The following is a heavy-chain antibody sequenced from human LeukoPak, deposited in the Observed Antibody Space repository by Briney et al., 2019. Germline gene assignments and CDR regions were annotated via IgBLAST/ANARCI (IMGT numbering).Heavy chain of an antibody. CDR2: INPNSGGT. CDR1: GGTFSSYA. D-gene: IGHD1-1*01. J-gene: IGHJ5*02. CDR3: ARDETVSDWFDP. V-gene: IGHV1-2*02. Sequence: ASVKVSCKASGGTFSSYAISWVRQAPGQGLEWMGWINPNSGGTSYAQKFQGRVTMTRDTSISTAYMELSRLRSDDTAVYYCARDETVSDWFDPWGQGTLVTVSS.